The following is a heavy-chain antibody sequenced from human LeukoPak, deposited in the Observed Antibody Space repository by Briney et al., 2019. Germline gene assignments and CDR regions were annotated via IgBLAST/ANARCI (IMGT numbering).Heavy chain of an antibody. D-gene: IGHD2-2*01. CDR2: IKQDGSEK. CDR3: ATLPYCSSTSCYDC. J-gene: IGHJ4*02. CDR1: GFTFTNYW. Sequence: PGGSLRLSCAASGFTFTNYWMSWVRQAPGKGLEWVANIKQDGSEKYYVDSVKGRFTISRDNAKNSLYLQMSSLRAEDTALYYCATLPYCSSTSCYDCWGQGTLVTVSS. V-gene: IGHV3-7*01.